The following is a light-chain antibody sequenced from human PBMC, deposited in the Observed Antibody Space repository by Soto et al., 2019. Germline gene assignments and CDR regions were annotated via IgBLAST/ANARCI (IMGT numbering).Light chain of an antibody. CDR2: GAS. V-gene: IGKV3-20*01. CDR1: QSVTSSSY. Sequence: EIVLTQSPGTLSLSPGERAALSCRASQSVTSSSYLAWYQQKPGQAPRLLIYGASTRATGIPDRFSGSGSGTDFPLTISRLEPEDFALYYCQQYGTSPPMYTFGQGTRLEIK. CDR3: QQYGTSPPMYT. J-gene: IGKJ2*01.